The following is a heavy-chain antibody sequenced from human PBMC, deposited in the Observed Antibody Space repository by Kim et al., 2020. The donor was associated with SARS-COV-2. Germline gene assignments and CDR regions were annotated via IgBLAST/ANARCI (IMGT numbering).Heavy chain of an antibody. J-gene: IGHJ4*02. V-gene: IGHV4-31*03. CDR2: IYYSGST. Sequence: SETLSLTCTVSGGSISSGGYYWSWIRQHPGKGLEWIGYIYYSGSTYYNPSLKSRVTISVDTSKNQFSLKLSSVTAADTAVYYCAREDTMVRGGIDYWGQGTLVTVSS. CDR1: GGSISSGGYY. D-gene: IGHD3-10*01. CDR3: AREDTMVRGGIDY.